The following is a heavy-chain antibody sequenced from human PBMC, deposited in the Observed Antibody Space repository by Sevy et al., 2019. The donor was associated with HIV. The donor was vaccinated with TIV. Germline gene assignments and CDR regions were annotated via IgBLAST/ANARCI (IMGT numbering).Heavy chain of an antibody. J-gene: IGHJ6*02. CDR3: ARGVSFGSSSYYYYYYRMDV. Sequence: SETLSLTCTVSGGSISSYYWSWIRQPPGKGLEWIGYIYYSGSTNYNPSLKSRVTISVDTSKNQFSLKLSSVTAADTAVYYCARGVSFGSSSYYYYYYRMDVWGQGTTVTVSS. CDR1: GGSISSYY. D-gene: IGHD6-6*01. V-gene: IGHV4-59*01. CDR2: IYYSGST.